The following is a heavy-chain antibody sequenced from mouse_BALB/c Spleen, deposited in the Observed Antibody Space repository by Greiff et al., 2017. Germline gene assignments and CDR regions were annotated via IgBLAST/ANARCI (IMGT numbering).Heavy chain of an antibody. J-gene: IGHJ3*01. CDR2: IDPANGNT. V-gene: IGHV14-3*02. Sequence: VQLQQSGAELVKPGDSVKLSCTASGFNITDTYMHWVKQRPEQGLEWIGRIDPANGNTKYDPKFQGKATITADTPTTTAYLHLSSLISEDTAVYYCANEVQFADWGQGTLVTVSA. CDR1: GFNITDTY. CDR3: ANEVQFAD.